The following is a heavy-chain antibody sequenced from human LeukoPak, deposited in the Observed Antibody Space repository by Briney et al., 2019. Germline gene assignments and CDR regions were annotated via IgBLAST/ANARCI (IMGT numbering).Heavy chain of an antibody. Sequence: SETLSLTCTVSGGSISSGGYYWSWVRQPPGKGLEWIGEIYQSGSTNYNPPLKSRVTISLDKSKNRFSLNLNSVTAADTAVYYCASRDYGDWYFDLWGRGTLVTVSS. CDR3: ASRDYGDWYFDL. D-gene: IGHD4-17*01. CDR2: IYQSGST. J-gene: IGHJ2*01. CDR1: GGSISSGGYY. V-gene: IGHV4-39*07.